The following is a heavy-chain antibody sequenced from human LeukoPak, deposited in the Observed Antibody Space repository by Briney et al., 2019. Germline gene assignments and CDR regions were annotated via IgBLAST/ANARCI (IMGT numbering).Heavy chain of an antibody. CDR1: GGTFSSHA. V-gene: IGHV1-69*13. CDR3: ARASTETTVTTLWFDY. CDR2: IIPIFGTA. D-gene: IGHD4-17*01. Sequence: GASVKVSCKASGGTFSSHAISWVRQAPGQGLEWMGGIIPIFGTANYAQKFQGRVTITADESTSTAYMELSSLRSEDTAVYYCARASTETTVTTLWFDYWGQGTLVTVSS. J-gene: IGHJ4*02.